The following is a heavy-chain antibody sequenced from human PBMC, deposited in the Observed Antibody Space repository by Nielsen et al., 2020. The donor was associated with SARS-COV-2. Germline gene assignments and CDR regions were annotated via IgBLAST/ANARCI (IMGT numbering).Heavy chain of an antibody. V-gene: IGHV3-30*03. CDR3: ATSYYYDSSGYPMGFDI. D-gene: IGHD3-22*01. CDR2: ISYDGSNK. Sequence: GESLKISCAASGFTFSSYGMHWVRQAPGKGLEWVAVISYDGSNKYYADSVKGRFTISRDNAKNSLYLQMNSLRAEDTALYYCATSYYYDSSGYPMGFDIWGQGTMVTVSS. J-gene: IGHJ3*02. CDR1: GFTFSSYG.